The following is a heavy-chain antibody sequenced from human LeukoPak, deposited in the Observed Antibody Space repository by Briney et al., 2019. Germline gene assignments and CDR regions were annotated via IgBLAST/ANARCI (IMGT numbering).Heavy chain of an antibody. CDR3: AKGYSSSWAQIGY. V-gene: IGHV3-30*02. Sequence: GGSLRLSCAASGFTFSSYGMHWVRQAPGKGLEWVTFIRYDGSNKYYADSVKGRFTISRDNAKNSLYLQMNSLRAEDTAVYYCAKGYSSSWAQIGYWGQGTLVTVSS. CDR1: GFTFSSYG. J-gene: IGHJ4*02. CDR2: IRYDGSNK. D-gene: IGHD6-13*01.